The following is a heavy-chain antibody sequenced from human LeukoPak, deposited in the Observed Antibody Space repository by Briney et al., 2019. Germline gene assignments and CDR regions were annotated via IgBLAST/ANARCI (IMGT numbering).Heavy chain of an antibody. CDR1: GFTFSSYG. CDR3: ARDNYGSGSY. Sequence: AGGSLRLSCAASGFTFSSYGMHWVRQAPGKGLVWVSRISNDGTTTNYADSVKGRFTISRDNAKNTLYLQMNSLRAEDTAVYYCARDNYGSGSYWGQGALVTVSS. CDR2: ISNDGTTT. J-gene: IGHJ4*02. D-gene: IGHD3-10*01. V-gene: IGHV3-74*01.